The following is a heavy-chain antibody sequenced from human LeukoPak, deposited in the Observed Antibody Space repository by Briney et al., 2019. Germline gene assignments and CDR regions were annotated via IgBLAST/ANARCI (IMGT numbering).Heavy chain of an antibody. D-gene: IGHD5-12*01. V-gene: IGHV3-11*06. Sequence: GGSLRLSCAASGFSLSDYYISWIRQAPGKGLEWVSFISTSSSYIYYADSVKGRFIISRDNARKSLYLQMNSLRAEDTAVYYCARATRGGYDGYFDYWGQGTLVTVSS. J-gene: IGHJ4*02. CDR3: ARATRGGYDGYFDY. CDR2: ISTSSSYI. CDR1: GFSLSDYY.